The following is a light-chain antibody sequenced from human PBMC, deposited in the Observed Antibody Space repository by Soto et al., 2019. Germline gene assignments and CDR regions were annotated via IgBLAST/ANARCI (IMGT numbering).Light chain of an antibody. J-gene: IGLJ1*01. V-gene: IGLV2-8*01. CDR1: SSDVGGYNY. CDR2: EVS. CDR3: SSYAGSSYV. Sequence: QSVLTQPPSASGSPGQSVTISCTGTSSDVGGYNYVSWYQQHPGKAPKLMIYEVSKRPSGVPDRFSGSKSGNTASLTVPGLQAEDEADYYCSSYAGSSYVFGTGPKVTVL.